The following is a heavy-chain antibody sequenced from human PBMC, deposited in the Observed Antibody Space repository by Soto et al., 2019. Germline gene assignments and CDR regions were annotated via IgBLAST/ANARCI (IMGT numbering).Heavy chain of an antibody. CDR3: AKSLRSLWSGYYNAGMQTLYYYYYGMDV. CDR1: GFTFSSYA. D-gene: IGHD3-3*01. V-gene: IGHV3-23*01. Sequence: GGSLRLSCAASGFTFSSYAMSWVRQAPGKGLEWVSAISGSGGSTYYADSVKGRFTISRDNSKNTLYLQMNSLRAEDTAVYYCAKSLRSLWSGYYNAGMQTLYYYYYGMDVWGQGTTVTVSS. CDR2: ISGSGGST. J-gene: IGHJ6*02.